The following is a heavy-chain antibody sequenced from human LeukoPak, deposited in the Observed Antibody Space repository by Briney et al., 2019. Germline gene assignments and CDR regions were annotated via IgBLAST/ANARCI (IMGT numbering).Heavy chain of an antibody. CDR1: AYTLTKLS. V-gene: IGHV1-24*01. D-gene: IGHD2-15*01. CDR2: IDPEVGKT. Sequence: ASVKVSCKVSAYTLTKLSMHWVRQAPGKGLEWVGGIDPEVGKTIYAQKFQGRVTMTEDTSTDTAYMELSSLRSEDTAVYYCATRYCSGGSCPNYYYYYINVWGKGTTVTISS. J-gene: IGHJ6*03. CDR3: ATRYCSGGSCPNYYYYYINV.